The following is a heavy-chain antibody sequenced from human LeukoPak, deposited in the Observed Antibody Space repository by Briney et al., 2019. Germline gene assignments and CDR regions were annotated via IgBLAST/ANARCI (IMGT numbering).Heavy chain of an antibody. CDR3: ARDRIAAAGIYYYYYGMDV. CDR1: GYTFTSYA. CDR2: INTNTGNP. Sequence: GASVKVSCKASGYTFTSYAMNSVRQAPGQGLEWMGWINTNTGNPTYAQGFTGRFVFSLDTSVSTAYLQISSLKAEDTAVYYCARDRIAAAGIYYYYYGMDVWGQGTTVTVSS. D-gene: IGHD6-13*01. J-gene: IGHJ6*02. V-gene: IGHV7-4-1*02.